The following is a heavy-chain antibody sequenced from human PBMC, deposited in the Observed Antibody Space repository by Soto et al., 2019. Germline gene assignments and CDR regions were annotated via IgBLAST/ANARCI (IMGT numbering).Heavy chain of an antibody. J-gene: IGHJ4*02. V-gene: IGHV2-5*02. CDR3: AHAVQMATIPDY. CDR1: GVSLITILGG. Sequence: SGPTLVNPTQTLTLTFTFSGVSLITILGGVGWIRQPPGKALEWLALIYWDDDKRYSPSLKSRLTITKDTSKNQVVLTMTNMDPVDTATYYCAHAVQMATIPDYWGQGTLVTVSS. D-gene: IGHD5-12*01. CDR2: IYWDDDK.